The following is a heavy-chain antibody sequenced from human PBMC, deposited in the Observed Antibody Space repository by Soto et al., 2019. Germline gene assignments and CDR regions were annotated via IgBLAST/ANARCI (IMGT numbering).Heavy chain of an antibody. CDR3: ARKGSGDYALDY. V-gene: IGHV2-5*02. CDR2: IYWDDVK. J-gene: IGHJ4*02. Sequence: QITLKESGPTLVKPTQTLTLTCTLSGFSLSTSGVGVGWIRQSPGKALEWLAVIYWDDVKHYSPSLERRLTITKDTTKTELVLTMTNMDPVDTATYYCARKGSGDYALDYWGQGILVTVSS. D-gene: IGHD4-17*01. CDR1: GFSLSTSGVG.